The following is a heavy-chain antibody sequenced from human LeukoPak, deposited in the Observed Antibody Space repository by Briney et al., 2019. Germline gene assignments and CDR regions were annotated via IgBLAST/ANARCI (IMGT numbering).Heavy chain of an antibody. CDR2: IYYSGTT. V-gene: IGHV4-30-4*01. CDR3: ARRSLSDHRSFDL. D-gene: IGHD2-21*02. Sequence: SQTLSLTCTLSGGSISSGDYYWTWIRQPPGKGLEWIGYIYYSGTTYYNPSLKSRLTISVDTSKNQFSLKLSSVTAADTSVYYCARRSLSDHRSFDLWGRGTLVTVSS. J-gene: IGHJ2*01. CDR1: GGSISSGDYY.